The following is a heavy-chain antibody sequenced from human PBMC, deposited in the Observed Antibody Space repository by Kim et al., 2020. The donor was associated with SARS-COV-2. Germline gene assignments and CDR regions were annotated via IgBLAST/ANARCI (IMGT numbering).Heavy chain of an antibody. CDR1: GFTFSSYG. D-gene: IGHD3-10*01. CDR3: AKGRGVRSGSPTSRFDY. V-gene: IGHV3-30*18. J-gene: IGHJ4*01. CDR2: ISYDGSNK. Sequence: GGSLRLSCAASGFTFSSYGMHWVRQAPGKGLEWVAVISYDGSNKYYADSVKGRFTISRDNSKNTLYLQMNSLRAEDTAVYYCAKGRGVRSGSPTSRFDY.